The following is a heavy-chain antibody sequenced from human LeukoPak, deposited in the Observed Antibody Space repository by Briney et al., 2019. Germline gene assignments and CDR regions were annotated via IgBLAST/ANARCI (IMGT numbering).Heavy chain of an antibody. D-gene: IGHD3-22*01. CDR3: AGDIYYYDSGGCFP. Sequence: GGSLRLSCAASGFTFSSYSMNWVRQAPGKGLEWVSSISSSSSYIYYADSVKGRFTISRDNAKNSLYLQMNSLRAEDTAVYYCAGDIYYYDSGGCFPWGQGTLVTVSS. V-gene: IGHV3-21*04. J-gene: IGHJ5*02. CDR1: GFTFSSYS. CDR2: ISSSSSYI.